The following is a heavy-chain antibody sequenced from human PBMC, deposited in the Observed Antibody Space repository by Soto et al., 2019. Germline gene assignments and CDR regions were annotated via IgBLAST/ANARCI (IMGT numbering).Heavy chain of an antibody. D-gene: IGHD2-2*01. CDR1: SAPVSSSTYT. CDR2: IYYSGST. V-gene: IGHV4-39*01. J-gene: IGHJ6*02. Sequence: QLQLQESGPGLVKPSETLSLTCTVSSAPVSSSTYTWGWIRQPPGKGLERIGSIYYSGSTYYNPSLNSRVTVSVDTSKNQFSLKVTSVTAADTAVYYCARLHGYCISSSCHGHSVMDVWGQGTTVTVSS. CDR3: ARLHGYCISSSCHGHSVMDV.